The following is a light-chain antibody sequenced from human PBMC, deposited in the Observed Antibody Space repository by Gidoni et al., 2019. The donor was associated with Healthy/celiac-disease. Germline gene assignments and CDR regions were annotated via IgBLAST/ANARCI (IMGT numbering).Light chain of an antibody. V-gene: IGLV3-21*02. CDR1: NIGSKS. Sequence: SYVLTPPPSLSVAPGQTARITCGGNNIGSKSVHWYQQKPGQAPVLVVYDDSDRPSGIPERVAGSNSGNTATLTISRVEAGDEADYYCQVWDSSSDHYVFGTGTKVTVL. CDR2: DDS. CDR3: QVWDSSSDHYV. J-gene: IGLJ1*01.